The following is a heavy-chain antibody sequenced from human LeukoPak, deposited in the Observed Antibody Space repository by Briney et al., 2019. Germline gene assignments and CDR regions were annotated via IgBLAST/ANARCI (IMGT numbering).Heavy chain of an antibody. J-gene: IGHJ6*03. CDR1: GYTFTSYY. V-gene: IGHV1-46*01. CDR2: INPSGGST. D-gene: IGHD6-6*01. CDR3: ARDGSSIEYSSSHPEMGYMDV. Sequence: ASVKVSCKASGYTFTSYYMHWVRQAPGQGLEWMGIINPSGGSTSYAQKFQGRVTMTRDTSTSTVYMELSSLRSEDTAVYYCARDGSSIEYSSSHPEMGYMDVWGKGTTVTVSS.